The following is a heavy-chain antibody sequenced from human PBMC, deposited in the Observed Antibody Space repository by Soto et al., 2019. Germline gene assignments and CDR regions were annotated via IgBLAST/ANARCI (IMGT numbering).Heavy chain of an antibody. CDR3: ARANDILTPGGRDSHYYYYYGMDV. CDR1: GGTFSSYA. D-gene: IGHD3-9*01. V-gene: IGHV1-69*13. J-gene: IGHJ6*02. CDR2: IIPIFGTA. Sequence: SVNVSCKASGGTFSSYAISWVRQAPGQGLEWMGVIIPIFGTANYAQKFQGRVTITADDSTSTAYMELSSLRSEDTAVYYCARANDILTPGGRDSHYYYYYGMDVWGQGTTVTVSS.